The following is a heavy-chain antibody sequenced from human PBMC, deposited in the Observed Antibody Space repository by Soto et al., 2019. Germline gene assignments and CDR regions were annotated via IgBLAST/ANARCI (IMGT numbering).Heavy chain of an antibody. Sequence: EVQLVESGGGLVQPGRSLRLSCAASGFIFDDYAMHWVLQAPGKGLEWVAVISGNSGSLGYADSVKGRFTISRDNAKNSLYLQMNRLRAEDTALYYCAKDRYSSSAYYYYGMDAWGQGTTVTVSS. CDR3: AKDRYSSSAYYYYGMDA. V-gene: IGHV3-9*01. J-gene: IGHJ6*02. CDR1: GFIFDDYA. D-gene: IGHD6-6*01. CDR2: ISGNSGSL.